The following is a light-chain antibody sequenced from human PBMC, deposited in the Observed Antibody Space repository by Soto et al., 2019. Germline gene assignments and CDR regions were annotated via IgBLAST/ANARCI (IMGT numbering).Light chain of an antibody. J-gene: IGKJ5*01. V-gene: IGKV1-12*01. CDR3: QQLYTFPLT. CDR1: QGISSW. CDR2: AAS. Sequence: DIQMTKSPSSVSASVGDRVTITCRASQGISSWLAWYQQKPGRAPNLLIYAASSLQSGVPLRFSGSGSGTDFTLSISSLQPEDVATYYCQQLYTFPLTFGQGTRLEIK.